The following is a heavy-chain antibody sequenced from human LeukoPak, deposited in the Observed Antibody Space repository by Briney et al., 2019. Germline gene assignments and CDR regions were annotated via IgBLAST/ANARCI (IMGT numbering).Heavy chain of an antibody. D-gene: IGHD3-3*01. V-gene: IGHV1-8*02. CDR2: MNPNSGNT. CDR3: ARGIRAPYYDFWSGYKYYYYGMDV. J-gene: IGHJ6*02. Sequence: ASVKVSCKASGYTFTSYGISWVRQAPGQGLEWMGWMNPNSGNTGYAQKFQGRVTMTRNTSISTAYMELSSLRSEDTAVYYCARGIRAPYYDFWSGYKYYYYGMDVWGQGTTVTVSS. CDR1: GYTFTSYG.